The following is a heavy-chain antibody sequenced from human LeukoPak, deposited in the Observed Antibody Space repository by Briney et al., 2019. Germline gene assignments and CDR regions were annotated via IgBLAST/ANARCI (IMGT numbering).Heavy chain of an antibody. V-gene: IGHV3-48*03. J-gene: IGHJ4*02. D-gene: IGHD6-13*01. CDR1: GFTFSSYE. Sequence: GGSLRLSCAASGFTFSSYEMNWVRQAPGKGLEWVSYISSSGSTIYYADSVKGRFTISRDNAKNSLYLQMNSLRAEDTAVYYCAKPEEAAAGTCFDYWGQGTLVTVSS. CDR2: ISSSGSTI. CDR3: AKPEEAAAGTCFDY.